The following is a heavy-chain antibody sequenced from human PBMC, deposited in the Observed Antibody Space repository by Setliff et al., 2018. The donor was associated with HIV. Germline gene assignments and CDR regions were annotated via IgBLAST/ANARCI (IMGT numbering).Heavy chain of an antibody. D-gene: IGHD1-7*01. Sequence: PSETLSLTCGVSGYSMSSGYYWGWIRQPPGKGLEWIGNVYHTGSPNYSPSLKSRVTILLDTSKNQFSLRLDSLTAADTAVYYCARHRGMIGTTWYNHYMDVWGKGATVTVSS. CDR3: ARHRGMIGTTWYNHYMDV. V-gene: IGHV4-38-2*01. CDR1: GYSMSSGYY. CDR2: VYHTGSP. J-gene: IGHJ6*03.